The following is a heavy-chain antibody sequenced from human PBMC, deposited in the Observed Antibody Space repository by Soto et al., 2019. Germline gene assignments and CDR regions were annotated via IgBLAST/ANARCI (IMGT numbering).Heavy chain of an antibody. J-gene: IGHJ3*02. CDR1: GGTFSSYA. D-gene: IGHD3-22*01. CDR3: ARRSRIGDSSGSGAFDI. Sequence: QVQLVQSGAEVKKPGSSVKVSCKASGGTFSSYAISWVRQAPGQGLEWMGGIIPIFGTPNYAQKFQGRVTITADESTSTAYMELSSLRSEDTAVYYCARRSRIGDSSGSGAFDIWGQGTMVTVSS. CDR2: IIPIFGTP. V-gene: IGHV1-69*01.